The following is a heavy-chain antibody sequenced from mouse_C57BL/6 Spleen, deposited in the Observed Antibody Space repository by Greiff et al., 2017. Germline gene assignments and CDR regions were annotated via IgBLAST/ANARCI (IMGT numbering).Heavy chain of an antibody. Sequence: VQLQQSGAELVKPGASVKLSCTASGFNFTDYYMHWVKQRTEQGLEWIGRIYPEGGDTKYAPKFQGKATITADTSSNTAYLQLSSLTSEYTAVYYCDRAYYYGSSCDWYFDVWGTGTTVTVSS. V-gene: IGHV14-2*01. J-gene: IGHJ1*03. CDR1: GFNFTDYY. D-gene: IGHD1-1*01. CDR2: IYPEGGDT. CDR3: DRAYYYGSSCDWYFDV.